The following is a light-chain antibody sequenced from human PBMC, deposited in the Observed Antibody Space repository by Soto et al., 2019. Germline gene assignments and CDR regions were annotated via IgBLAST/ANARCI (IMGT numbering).Light chain of an antibody. CDR2: DAS. V-gene: IGKV3-11*01. J-gene: IGKJ5*01. CDR3: QQRSNWPPIT. CDR1: QSVSSY. Sequence: EIVLTQSPGSLSLSPGHTAALSCRASQSVSSYLAWYQQKPGQAPRLLIYDASNRATGIPARFSGSGSGTDFTLTISSLEPEDFAVYYCQQRSNWPPITFGQGTRLEIK.